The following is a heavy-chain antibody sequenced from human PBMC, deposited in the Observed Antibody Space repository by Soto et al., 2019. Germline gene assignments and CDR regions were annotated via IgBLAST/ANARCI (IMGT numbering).Heavy chain of an antibody. J-gene: IGHJ6*02. CDR2: ISAYNGNT. V-gene: IGHV1-18*04. D-gene: IGHD4-17*01. CDR1: GYTFTSYG. Sequence: GASVKVSCKASGYTFTSYGISWVRQAPGQGLEWMGWISAYNGNTNYAQKLKGRVTMTTDTSTSTAYMELRSLRSDDTAVYYCARDHPPTTACYYYYGMDVWGQGTTVTVSS. CDR3: ARDHPPTTACYYYYGMDV.